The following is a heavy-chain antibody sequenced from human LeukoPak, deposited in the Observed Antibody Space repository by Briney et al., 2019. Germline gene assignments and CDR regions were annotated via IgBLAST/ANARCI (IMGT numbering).Heavy chain of an antibody. Sequence: PSETLSLTCTVSGGSVSSGSYYWTWIRQPPGKGLEWIGYIYHSGSTKYNPSLKSRVTISVDTSKNQFSLKLSSVTAAGTAVYYCARGSWNYFFPLFDYWGQGTLVTVSS. CDR2: IYHSGST. J-gene: IGHJ4*02. CDR3: ARGSWNYFFPLFDY. D-gene: IGHD1-7*01. V-gene: IGHV4-61*01. CDR1: GGSVSSGSYY.